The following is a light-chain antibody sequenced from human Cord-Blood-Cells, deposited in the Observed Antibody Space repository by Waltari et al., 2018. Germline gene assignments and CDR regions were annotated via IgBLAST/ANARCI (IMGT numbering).Light chain of an antibody. CDR2: AAS. Sequence: DIQMTQSPSSLSASVGDRVTITCRASQSISSYLNWYQQKPGKAPKLLIYAASSLQIGAPXXFSGSGSGTDFTLTISSLQPEDFATYYCQQSYSTPPTFGQGTKVEIK. CDR3: QQSYSTPPT. CDR1: QSISSY. J-gene: IGKJ1*01. V-gene: IGKV1-39*01.